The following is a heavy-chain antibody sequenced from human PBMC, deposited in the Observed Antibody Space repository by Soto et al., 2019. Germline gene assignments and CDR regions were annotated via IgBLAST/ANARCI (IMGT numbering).Heavy chain of an antibody. CDR2: ISAYNGNT. Sequence: ASVKVSCKASGYTFTSYGISWVRQAPGQGLEWMGWISAYNGNTNYAQKLQGRVTMTTDTSTSTAYMELRSLRSDDTAVYYCARDRSSSSYYYYGMDVWGQGTTVTVSS. CDR3: ARDRSSSSYYYYGMDV. D-gene: IGHD6-6*01. CDR1: GYTFTSYG. J-gene: IGHJ6*02. V-gene: IGHV1-18*01.